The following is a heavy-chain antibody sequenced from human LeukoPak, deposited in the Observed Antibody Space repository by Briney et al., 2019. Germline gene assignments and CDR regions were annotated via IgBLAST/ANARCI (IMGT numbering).Heavy chain of an antibody. CDR1: GYTFTNYG. D-gene: IGHD6-13*01. V-gene: IGHV1-18*01. Sequence: EASVKVSCKTSGYTFTNYGISWVRQAPGLGLEWMGWISAYNGNTNYAQKVQGRVTMTTDTSTSTAYMELRSLRFDDTAVYYCARDQSARLLQTSSTYFKHVFAIWGQGSMVTVSS. CDR3: ARDQSARLLQTSSTYFKHVFAI. CDR2: ISAYNGNT. J-gene: IGHJ3*02.